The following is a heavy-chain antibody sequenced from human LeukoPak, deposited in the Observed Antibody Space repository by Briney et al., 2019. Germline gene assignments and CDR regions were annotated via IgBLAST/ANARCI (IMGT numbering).Heavy chain of an antibody. D-gene: IGHD3-16*02. CDR3: ARDYRPHEDYYYYYGMDV. CDR1: GFTVSSNY. Sequence: GGSLRLSCAASGFTVSSNYMSWVRQAPGKGLEWVSVIYSGGSTYYADSVKGRFTISRANSKNTLYLQMNSLRAEDTAVYYCARDYRPHEDYYYYYGMDVWGQGTTVTVSS. V-gene: IGHV3-53*01. J-gene: IGHJ6*02. CDR2: IYSGGST.